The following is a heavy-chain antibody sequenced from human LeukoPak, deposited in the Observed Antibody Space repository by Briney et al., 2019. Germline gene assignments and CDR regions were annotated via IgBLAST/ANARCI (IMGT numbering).Heavy chain of an antibody. Sequence: TSETLSLTCDVSGGSVTSTNWWTWVRQPPGKGLEWIGEVHLDGRTNYNPSLKSRLIMSLDLPENHISLKLTSVTAAGTAVYYCAREGGFYRPLDYSGQGTLVTVSS. CDR3: AREGGFYRPLDY. CDR1: GGSVTSTNW. V-gene: IGHV4-4*02. CDR2: VHLDGRT. J-gene: IGHJ4*02. D-gene: IGHD3-3*01.